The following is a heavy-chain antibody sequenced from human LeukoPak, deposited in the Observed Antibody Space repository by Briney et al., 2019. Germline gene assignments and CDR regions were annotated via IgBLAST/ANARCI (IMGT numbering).Heavy chain of an antibody. CDR1: GFTFSSYG. CDR2: ISYDGSNK. V-gene: IGHV3-30*18. CDR3: AKGLYYFDSSGYFPFDY. J-gene: IGHJ4*02. D-gene: IGHD3-22*01. Sequence: GRSLRLSCAATGFTFSSYGMHWVRQAPGKGLEWVAVISYDGSNKYYADSVKGRFTISRDNSKNTLYLQMNSLRAEDTAVYYCAKGLYYFDSSGYFPFDYWGQGTLVTVSS.